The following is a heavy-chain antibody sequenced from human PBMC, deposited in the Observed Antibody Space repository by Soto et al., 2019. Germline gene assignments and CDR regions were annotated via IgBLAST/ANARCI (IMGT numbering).Heavy chain of an antibody. D-gene: IGHD1-7*01. V-gene: IGHV4-34*01. Sequence: SETLSLTCAVYGGSFSGYYWSWIRQPPGKGLEWIGEINHSGSTNYNPSLKSRVTISVDTSKNQFSLKLSPVTAADTAVYYCARGETGTYYYYYYGMDVWGQGTTVTVSS. CDR1: GGSFSGYY. J-gene: IGHJ6*02. CDR2: INHSGST. CDR3: ARGETGTYYYYYYGMDV.